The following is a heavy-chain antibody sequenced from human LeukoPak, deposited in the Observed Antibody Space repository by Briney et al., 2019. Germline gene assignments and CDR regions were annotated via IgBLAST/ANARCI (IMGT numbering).Heavy chain of an antibody. Sequence: SETLSLTCAVYGGSFSGYYWSWIRQPPGKGLEWIGYIYYSGSTNYNPSLKSRVTITVDTSKNQFSLKLSSVTAADTAVYYCARDNYGSGTPDWGQGTLVTVSS. D-gene: IGHD3-10*01. V-gene: IGHV4-59*01. J-gene: IGHJ4*02. CDR1: GGSFSGYY. CDR2: IYYSGST. CDR3: ARDNYGSGTPD.